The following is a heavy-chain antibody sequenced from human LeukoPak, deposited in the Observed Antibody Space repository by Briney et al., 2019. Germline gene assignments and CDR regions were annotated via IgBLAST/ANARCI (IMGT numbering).Heavy chain of an antibody. CDR1: GGSFSGYH. CDR3: ASIGYCSGGSCYGVDY. CDR2: INHSGST. Sequence: SETLSLTCAVYGGSFSGYHWSWIRQPPGKGLEWIGKINHSGSTNYNPSLKSRVTISVDTSKNQFSLKLSSVTAADTAVYYCASIGYCSGGSCYGVDYWGQGTLVTVSS. D-gene: IGHD2-15*01. V-gene: IGHV4-34*01. J-gene: IGHJ4*02.